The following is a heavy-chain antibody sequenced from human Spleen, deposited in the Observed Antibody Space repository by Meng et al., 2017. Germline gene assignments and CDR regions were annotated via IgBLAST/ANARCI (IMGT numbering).Heavy chain of an antibody. Sequence: ASVKVSCKASGYTFTGYYMHWVRQAPGQGLEWMGWINPNSGGTNYAQNLQGRVTMTTDTSTSTAYMELRSLRSDDTAVYYCATNTYGHRDAFDIWGQGTMVTVSS. CDR3: ATNTYGHRDAFDI. J-gene: IGHJ3*02. D-gene: IGHD3-16*01. CDR1: GYTFTGYY. V-gene: IGHV1-2*02. CDR2: INPNSGGT.